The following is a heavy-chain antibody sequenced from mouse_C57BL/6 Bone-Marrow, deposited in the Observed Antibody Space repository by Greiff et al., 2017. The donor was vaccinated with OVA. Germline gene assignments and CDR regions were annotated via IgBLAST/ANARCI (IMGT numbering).Heavy chain of an antibody. Sequence: VQLQQSGAELARPGASVKLSCKASGYTFTSYGISWVKQRTGQGLEWIGEIYPRSGNTYYNEKFKGKATLTADKSSSTAYMELRSLTSEDSAVYFGARPHSTDDYSYWYFDVWGTGTTVTVSS. D-gene: IGHD2-4*01. CDR1: GYTFTSYG. CDR2: IYPRSGNT. V-gene: IGHV1-81*01. CDR3: ARPHSTDDYSYWYFDV. J-gene: IGHJ1*03.